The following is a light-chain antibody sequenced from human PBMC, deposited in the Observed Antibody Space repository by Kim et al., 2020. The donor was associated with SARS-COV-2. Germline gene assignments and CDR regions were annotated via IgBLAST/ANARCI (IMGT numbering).Light chain of an antibody. CDR1: ALPKQY. V-gene: IGLV3-25*03. CDR2: KDT. Sequence: SYELTQPPSVSVSPGQTAKITCSGDALPKQYAYWYQQKSGQAPLLILFKDTERPSGIPERFAGSNSGTTVTLTISGVQAEDEADYYCQSADDSGTYVFGTGTNVTVL. CDR3: QSADDSGTYV. J-gene: IGLJ1*01.